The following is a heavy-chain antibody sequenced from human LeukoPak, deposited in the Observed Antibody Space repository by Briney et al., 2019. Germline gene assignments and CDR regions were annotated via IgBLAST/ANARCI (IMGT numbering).Heavy chain of an antibody. CDR1: GGSLSSYY. D-gene: IGHD6-13*01. CDR2: INHSGST. V-gene: IGHV4-34*01. Sequence: SETLSFTCAVYGGSLSSYYWSWIRQPPGKGLEWIGEINHSGSTNNNPSLKSRVTISVDTTKNQFSLKLTSVTAADTAVYFCVRHFHGSGYVVDLWGQGTLVTVSS. J-gene: IGHJ5*02. CDR3: VRHFHGSGYVVDL.